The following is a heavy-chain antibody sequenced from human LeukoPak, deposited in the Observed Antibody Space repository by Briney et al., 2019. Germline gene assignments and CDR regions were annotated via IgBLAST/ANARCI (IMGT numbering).Heavy chain of an antibody. CDR1: GYTFTSYG. Sequence: ASVKVSCKASGYTFTSYGISWVRQAPGQGLEWMGWISAYNGNTNYAQKLQGRVTMTTDTSTSTAYMELRSLRSDDTAVYYCAAGCQLHPRLFIVDAFDIWGQGTMVTVSS. V-gene: IGHV1-18*01. J-gene: IGHJ3*02. CDR3: AAGCQLHPRLFIVDAFDI. D-gene: IGHD2-2*01. CDR2: ISAYNGNT.